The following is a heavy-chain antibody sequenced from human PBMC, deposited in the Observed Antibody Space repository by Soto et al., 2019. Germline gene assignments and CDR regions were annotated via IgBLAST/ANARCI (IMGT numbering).Heavy chain of an antibody. CDR1: GFTFSSYS. CDR3: ARDASLYSSGWYFYYYYYGMDV. Sequence: SGGSLRLSCAASGFTFSSYSMNWVRQAPGKGLEWVSYISSSSSTIYYADSVKGRFTISRDNAKNSLYLQMNSLRDEDTAVYYCARDASLYSSGWYFYYYYYGMDVWGQGTTVTVSS. J-gene: IGHJ6*02. V-gene: IGHV3-48*02. CDR2: ISSSSSTI. D-gene: IGHD6-19*01.